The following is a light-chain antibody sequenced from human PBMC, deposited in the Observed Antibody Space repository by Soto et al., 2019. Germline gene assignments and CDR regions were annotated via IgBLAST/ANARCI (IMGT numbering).Light chain of an antibody. J-gene: IGKJ1*01. CDR2: KAS. V-gene: IGKV1-5*03. CDR1: QSISTW. Sequence: DIQMTQSPSTLSASVGDRVTITCRASQSISTWLAWYQQEPGQAPKLLIHKASSLQSGVPSRFSGSGSGTEFTLPISSVLPDVYATYYCQQYNSYYPTFVHGTRVVIK. CDR3: QQYNSYYPT.